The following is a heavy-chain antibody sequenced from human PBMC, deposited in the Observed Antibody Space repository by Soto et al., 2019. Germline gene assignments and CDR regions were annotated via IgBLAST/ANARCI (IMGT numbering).Heavy chain of an antibody. CDR1: GFTFSSYS. V-gene: IGHV3-21*01. D-gene: IGHD3-10*01. CDR3: ARDPQDYYVSGSYYGWFDP. CDR2: ISSSSSYI. Sequence: EVQLVESGGGLVKPGGSLRLSCAASGFTFSSYSMNWVRQAPGKGLEWVSSISSSSSYIYYADSVKGRFTISRDNAKNSLYLQMNSLRAEDTAVYYCARDPQDYYVSGSYYGWFDPWGQGTLVTVSS. J-gene: IGHJ5*02.